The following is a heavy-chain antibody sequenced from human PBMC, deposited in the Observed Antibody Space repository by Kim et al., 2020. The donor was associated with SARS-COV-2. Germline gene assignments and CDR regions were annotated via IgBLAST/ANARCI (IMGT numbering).Heavy chain of an antibody. V-gene: IGHV3-11*04. Sequence: DSVKGRFTISRDNAKNSLYLQMNSLRAEDTAVYYCARDRYDILTDDAFDIWGQGTMVTVSS. J-gene: IGHJ3*02. D-gene: IGHD3-9*01. CDR3: ARDRYDILTDDAFDI.